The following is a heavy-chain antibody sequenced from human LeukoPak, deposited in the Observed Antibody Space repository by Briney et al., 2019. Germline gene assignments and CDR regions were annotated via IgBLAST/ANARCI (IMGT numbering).Heavy chain of an antibody. V-gene: IGHV1-69*13. CDR1: GGSFTSYG. Sequence: SVKVSCKSSGGSFTSYGINWERQVPGQGREWMGGIIPILGTADYAQKFQGRVTITADGSTTTGYMDLSRLTSEDTAVYYCARRALSLGGTPGNWFESWGQGTPVTVSS. D-gene: IGHD1-20*01. CDR2: IIPILGTA. CDR3: ARRALSLGGTPGNWFES. J-gene: IGHJ5*01.